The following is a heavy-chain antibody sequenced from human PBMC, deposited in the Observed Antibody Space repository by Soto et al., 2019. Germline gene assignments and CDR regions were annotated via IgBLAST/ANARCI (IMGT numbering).Heavy chain of an antibody. CDR2: ISGSGIST. V-gene: IGHV3-23*01. CDR3: ASRVTTRGSFDC. D-gene: IGHD1-1*01. CDR1: GFTFSSHA. J-gene: IGHJ4*02. Sequence: GGSLRLSCAASGFTFSSHAMSWVRQAPGKGLEWVSAISGSGISTYYADSVKGRFTISRDNSKNTLYLQMNSLRAEDTAVYYCASRVTTRGSFDCWGQGTLVTVSS.